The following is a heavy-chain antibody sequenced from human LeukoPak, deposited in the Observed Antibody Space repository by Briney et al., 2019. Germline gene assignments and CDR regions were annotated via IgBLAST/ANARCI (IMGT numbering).Heavy chain of an antibody. V-gene: IGHV4-34*01. Sequence: SETLSLTCAVYGGSFSGYYWSWIRQPPGKGLEWIGEINHSGSTNYNPSLKSRVTISVDASKNQFSLKLSSVTAADTAVYYCARVSSGWSDAFDIWGQGTMVTVSS. CDR2: INHSGST. J-gene: IGHJ3*02. CDR1: GGSFSGYY. D-gene: IGHD6-19*01. CDR3: ARVSSGWSDAFDI.